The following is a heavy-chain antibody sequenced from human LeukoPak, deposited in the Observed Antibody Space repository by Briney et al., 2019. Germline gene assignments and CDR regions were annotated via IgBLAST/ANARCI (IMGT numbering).Heavy chain of an antibody. V-gene: IGHV4-30-2*01. CDR3: ARDLEYCSTTSCFT. D-gene: IGHD2-2*01. J-gene: IGHJ5*02. CDR1: GDSINSGGFY. Sequence: SETLSLTCNVSGDSINSGGFYWNWVRQPPGKGLEWIAYIHQSGITVSNPSLKSRLTLSLDASKNQFSLRLTSVTVADTAVYYCARDLEYCSTTSCFTWGQGTLVTVSS. CDR2: IHQSGIT.